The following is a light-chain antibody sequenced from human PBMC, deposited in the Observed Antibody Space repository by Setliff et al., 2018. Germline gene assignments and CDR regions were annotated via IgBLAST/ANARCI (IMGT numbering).Light chain of an antibody. V-gene: IGLV1-51*01. J-gene: IGLJ2*01. CDR1: SSNIGSSY. Sequence: QSVLTQPPSVSASPRQKVTISCSGSSSNIGSSYVSWYQQVPGTAPKHLIYDNNKKPSGIPDRFSGSKSGASGTLGINGLQTGDEADYYCATCDFSLRGGVFGGGTKVTVL. CDR2: DNN. CDR3: ATCDFSLRGGV.